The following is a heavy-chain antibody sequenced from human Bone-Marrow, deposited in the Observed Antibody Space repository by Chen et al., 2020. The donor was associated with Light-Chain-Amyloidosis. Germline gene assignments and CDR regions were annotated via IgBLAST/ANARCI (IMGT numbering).Heavy chain of an antibody. Sequence: EVQLVESGGGLVQPGRSRRLPCAAPGSTFHDHAMHWVRQAPGKGLEWVSGISWNSGSIGYADSVKGRFTISRDNAKNSLYLQMDSLRPEDTAFYYCTKDISPGGAAYWGQGTLVIVSS. J-gene: IGHJ4*02. CDR2: ISWNSGSI. V-gene: IGHV3-9*01. CDR1: GSTFHDHA. D-gene: IGHD2-15*01. CDR3: TKDISPGGAAY.